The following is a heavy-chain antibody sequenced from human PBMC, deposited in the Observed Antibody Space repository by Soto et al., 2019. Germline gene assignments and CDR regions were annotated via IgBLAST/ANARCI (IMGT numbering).Heavy chain of an antibody. CDR1: GASIRNYY. V-gene: IGHV4-59*03. D-gene: IGHD3-22*01. Sequence: PSETLSLTCSVSGASIRNYYWHWVRQLPGKGLEWIGYVYTPDYTRYNSSLKSRVTISVDTSKSQFSLRLNSVTAADTAMYYCATHRSGYSAFDMWGQGTLVTVSS. CDR3: ATHRSGYSAFDM. CDR2: VYTPDYT. J-gene: IGHJ3*02.